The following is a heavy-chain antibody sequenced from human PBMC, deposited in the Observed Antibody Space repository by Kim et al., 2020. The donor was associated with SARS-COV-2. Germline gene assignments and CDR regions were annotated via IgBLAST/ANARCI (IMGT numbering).Heavy chain of an antibody. V-gene: IGHV3-23*01. Sequence: TYYTDSVKGRFTISRDNSKNTLYLQMNSLRAEDTAVYYCAIITSGSNFDYWGQGTLVTVSS. CDR3: AIITSGSNFDY. D-gene: IGHD3-22*01. J-gene: IGHJ4*02. CDR2: T.